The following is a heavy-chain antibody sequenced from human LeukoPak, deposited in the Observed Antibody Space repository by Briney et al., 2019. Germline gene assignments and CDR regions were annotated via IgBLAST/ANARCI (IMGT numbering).Heavy chain of an antibody. V-gene: IGHV1-2*02. J-gene: IGHJ3*02. Sequence: GASVAVSCKASGYTFTGYYMHWVRQAPGQGLEWMGWINPNSGGTNYAQKFQGRVTMTRDTSISTAYMELSRLRSDDTAVYYCARAAAGTGFDAFDIWGQGTMVTVSS. D-gene: IGHD6-13*01. CDR1: GYTFTGYY. CDR2: INPNSGGT. CDR3: ARAAAGTGFDAFDI.